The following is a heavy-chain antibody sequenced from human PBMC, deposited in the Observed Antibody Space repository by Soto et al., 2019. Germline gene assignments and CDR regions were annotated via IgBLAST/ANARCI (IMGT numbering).Heavy chain of an antibody. CDR1: GYTLTELS. V-gene: IGHV1-24*01. CDR2: FDPEDGET. D-gene: IGHD3-3*01. CDR3: ATDLGTIFGVVPSS. J-gene: IGHJ4*02. Sequence: GASVKVSCKVSGYTLTELSMHWVRQAPGKGLEWMGGFDPEDGETIYAQKFQGRVTMTEDTSTDTAYMELSSLRSEDTAVYYCATDLGTIFGVVPSSWGQGTLVTVYS.